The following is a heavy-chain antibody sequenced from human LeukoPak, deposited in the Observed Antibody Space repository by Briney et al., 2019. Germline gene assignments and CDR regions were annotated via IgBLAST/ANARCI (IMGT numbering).Heavy chain of an antibody. CDR3: ARDRDYGDYNTQDLFVY. D-gene: IGHD4-17*01. V-gene: IGHV1-18*01. CDR2: ISAYSGNT. CDR1: GYTFINFG. J-gene: IGHJ4*02. Sequence: ASVKVSCKASGYTFINFGISWVRQAPGQGLEWMGWISAYSGNTNYAQRLQGRITMTTDTSTSTAYMELRSLRSDDTAVYYCARDRDYGDYNTQDLFVYWGQGTLVTVSS.